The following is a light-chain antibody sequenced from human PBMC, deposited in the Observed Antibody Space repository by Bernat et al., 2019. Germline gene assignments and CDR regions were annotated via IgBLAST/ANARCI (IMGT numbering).Light chain of an antibody. CDR1: QVIGTY. J-gene: IGKJ5*01. CDR3: QQLDQFPIT. CDR2: GAS. V-gene: IGKV1-9*01. Sequence: DIQLTQSPSFLSASVGDRVTITCRASQVIGTYLAWYHQKPGKAPHLLIYGASTLQSGVPSRFSGSGSGTEFTLTISSLQPEDSAPYYCQQLDQFPITFGQGTRLEIK.